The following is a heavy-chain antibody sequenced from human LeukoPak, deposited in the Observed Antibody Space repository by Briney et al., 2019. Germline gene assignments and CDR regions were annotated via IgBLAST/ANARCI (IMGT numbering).Heavy chain of an antibody. J-gene: IGHJ4*02. V-gene: IGHV4-39*01. Sequence: PSETLSLTCTVSGGSISSSSYYWGWIRQPPGKGLEWIGSIYYSGSTYYNPSLKSRVTISVDTSKNQFSLKLSSVTAADTAVYYCARIYDYVWGSYRGPFDYWGQGTLVTVSS. CDR3: ARIYDYVWGSYRGPFDY. D-gene: IGHD3-16*02. CDR1: GGSISSSSYY. CDR2: IYYSGST.